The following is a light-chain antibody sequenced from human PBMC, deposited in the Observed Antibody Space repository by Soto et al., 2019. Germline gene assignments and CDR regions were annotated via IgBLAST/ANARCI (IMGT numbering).Light chain of an antibody. CDR1: QDIGTW. CDR3: QQYNAYSRT. J-gene: IGKJ1*01. CDR2: KAS. Sequence: DIQMTQSPSTLAASVGDRVTITCRPSQDIGTWLAWYQQKPGKAPKLLIYKASSLQSGVPSRFSGSGSGTEFTLTISSLQPDDFATYSCQQYNAYSRTFGQGTKVEIK. V-gene: IGKV1-5*03.